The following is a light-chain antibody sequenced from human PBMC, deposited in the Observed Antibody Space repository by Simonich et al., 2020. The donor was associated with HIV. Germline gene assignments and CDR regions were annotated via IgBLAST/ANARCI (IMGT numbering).Light chain of an antibody. CDR2: WAS. Sequence: DIVMTQSPDSPAVSLGERAAINCKSSQSVLSTSNNKNYLAWYQQKPGQPPKLLIHWASPRESGVPDRFSGSGAGTDFTLTISSLQAEDVAVYYCQQYYSTPLTFGGGTKVEIK. CDR1: QSVLSTSNNKNY. CDR3: QQYYSTPLT. V-gene: IGKV4-1*01. J-gene: IGKJ4*01.